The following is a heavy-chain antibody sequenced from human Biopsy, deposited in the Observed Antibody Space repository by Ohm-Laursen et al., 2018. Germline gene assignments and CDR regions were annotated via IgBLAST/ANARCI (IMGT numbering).Heavy chain of an antibody. CDR3: ARDRPSVSTYGVD. V-gene: IGHV1-18*01. CDR1: GYTFSMYA. Sequence: ASVKVSCNAPGYTFSMYAIIWVRQAPGQGLEWMGWSSAYNGKTNYAQKFQGRLTMTTDTSTSTAYMELRSLRSDDTAVYYCARDRPSVSTYGVDWGQGTLVTVSS. J-gene: IGHJ4*02. D-gene: IGHD3-3*01. CDR2: SSAYNGKT.